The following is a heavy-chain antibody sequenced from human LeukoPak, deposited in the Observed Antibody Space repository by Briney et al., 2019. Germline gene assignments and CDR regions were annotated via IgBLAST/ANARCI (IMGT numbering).Heavy chain of an antibody. J-gene: IGHJ3*02. V-gene: IGHV4-39*07. CDR2: IYYSGST. D-gene: IGHD4-17*01. Sequence: SETLSLTCTVSGGSISSSSYYWGWIRQPPGKGLEWIGSIYYSGSTYYNPSLKSRITISLDTSKKQISLKLRSVTAADTAVYYCARVDGDFDAFDIWGQGTMVTVSS. CDR3: ARVDGDFDAFDI. CDR1: GGSISSSSYY.